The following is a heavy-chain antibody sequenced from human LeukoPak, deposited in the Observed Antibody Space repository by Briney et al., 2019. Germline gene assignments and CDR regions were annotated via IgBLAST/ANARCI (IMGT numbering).Heavy chain of an antibody. CDR2: IYYGGST. CDR3: ARGGYDILTGYLY. Sequence: SETLSLTCTVSGGSVSSTSYQWGWIRQPPGKGLEWIGSIYYGGSTHYNPSLKSRVTISVDTSKNQFSLKLSSVTAADTAVYYCARGGYDILTGYLYWGQGTLVTVSS. V-gene: IGHV4-39*01. J-gene: IGHJ4*02. CDR1: GGSVSSTSYQ. D-gene: IGHD3-9*01.